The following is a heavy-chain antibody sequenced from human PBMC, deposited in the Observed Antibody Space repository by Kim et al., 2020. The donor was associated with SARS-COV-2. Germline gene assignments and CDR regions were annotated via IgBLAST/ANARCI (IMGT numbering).Heavy chain of an antibody. CDR3: ARDRDGYSYGSSGMDV. V-gene: IGHV3-30*07. D-gene: IGHD5-18*01. J-gene: IGHJ6*02. Sequence: SVKGRFTISRDNSKNTVYRQMNSLRAEDTAVYYWARDRDGYSYGSSGMDVWGQGTTVTVSS.